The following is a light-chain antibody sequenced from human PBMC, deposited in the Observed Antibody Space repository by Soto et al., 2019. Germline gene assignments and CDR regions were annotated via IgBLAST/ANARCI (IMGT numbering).Light chain of an antibody. J-gene: IGKJ1*01. V-gene: IGKV1-39*01. CDR1: QRVNNY. Sequence: DIQMTQSPSTLSGSVGDRVNITCRASQRVNNYLNWYQLKPGEAPKLLISAASTLQIGVPSRFGGSGSGTIFTLAISGLQPEDFATYYCQQSYITPWTFGQGTKVDIK. CDR2: AAS. CDR3: QQSYITPWT.